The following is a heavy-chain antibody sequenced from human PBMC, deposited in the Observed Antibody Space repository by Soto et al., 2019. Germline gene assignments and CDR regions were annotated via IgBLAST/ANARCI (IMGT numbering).Heavy chain of an antibody. V-gene: IGHV2-70*01. J-gene: IGHJ6*02. CDR3: ARTWHSGSYPSYGMDV. D-gene: IGHD1-26*01. Sequence: SGPTLVNPTQTLTLTCTFSGFSLSTSGLCVSWIRQPPRKALEWLALIDWDDDKYYSTSLKTRLTSTKDTSKNQVVLTMTNMDPVDTATYYCARTWHSGSYPSYGMDVWGQGTTVTVSS. CDR1: GFSLSTSGLC. CDR2: IDWDDDK.